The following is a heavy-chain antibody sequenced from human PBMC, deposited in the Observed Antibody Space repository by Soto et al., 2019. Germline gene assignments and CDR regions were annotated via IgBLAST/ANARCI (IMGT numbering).Heavy chain of an antibody. D-gene: IGHD3-10*01. Sequence: PGGSLRLSCAASGFTFSSYAMHWVRQAPGKGLEWVAVISYDGSNKYYADSVKGRFTISRDNSKNTLYLQMNSLRAEDTAVYYCARGSRGSGFYYYGMDVWGQGTTVTVSS. CDR3: ARGSRGSGFYYYGMDV. CDR2: ISYDGSNK. CDR1: GFTFSSYA. V-gene: IGHV3-30-3*01. J-gene: IGHJ6*02.